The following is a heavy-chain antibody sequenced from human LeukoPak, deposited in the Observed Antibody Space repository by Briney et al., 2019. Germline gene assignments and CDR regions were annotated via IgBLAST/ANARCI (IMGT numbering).Heavy chain of an antibody. V-gene: IGHV4-38-2*02. CDR2: IYHSGNT. CDR1: GYSISSGYY. CDR3: ARDKRELRWFDP. Sequence: PSETLSLTCTVSGYSISSGYYWDWIRQPPGRGLEWIGSIYHSGNTYYNPSLKSRVTISVDTSKNQFSLKLSSVTAADTAVYYCARDKRELRWFDPWGQGTLVTVSS. D-gene: IGHD1-26*01. J-gene: IGHJ5*02.